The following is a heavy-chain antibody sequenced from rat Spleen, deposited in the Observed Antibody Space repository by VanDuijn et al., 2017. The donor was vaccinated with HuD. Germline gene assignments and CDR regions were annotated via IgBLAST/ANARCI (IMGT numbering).Heavy chain of an antibody. CDR2: ISYDGGNT. V-gene: IGHV5-20*01. CDR3: GKDMNYYSTYPFYVMGA. Sequence: EVQLVESGGGLVQPGNSLKLSCAASGFTFSDYYMAWVRQAPTKGLEWVASISYDGGNTYYRDSVKGRFTISRDNAKSSLYLQMNSLRSEDTATYYCGKDMNYYSTYPFYVMGAWGQGASVTVSS. D-gene: IGHD1-2*01. CDR1: GFTFSDYY. J-gene: IGHJ4*01.